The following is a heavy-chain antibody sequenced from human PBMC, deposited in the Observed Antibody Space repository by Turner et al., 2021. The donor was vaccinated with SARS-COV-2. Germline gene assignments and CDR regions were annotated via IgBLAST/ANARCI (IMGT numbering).Heavy chain of an antibody. J-gene: IGHJ4*02. CDR1: GFTFSSSG. D-gene: IGHD3-10*01. Sequence: QVQLVESGGGVVQPGRSLRLSCAASGFTFSSSGMHWVRQAPGKGLEWVAVISYDGSNKYYADSVKGRFTISRNNSQNTLNLQMNSLRAEDTAVYYCAKDGAPFLLYFGEPTFYFDYWGQGTLLTVSS. V-gene: IGHV3-30*18. CDR2: ISYDGSNK. CDR3: AKDGAPFLLYFGEPTFYFDY.